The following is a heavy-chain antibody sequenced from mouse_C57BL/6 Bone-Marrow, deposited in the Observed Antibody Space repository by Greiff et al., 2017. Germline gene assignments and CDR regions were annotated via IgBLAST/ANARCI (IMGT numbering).Heavy chain of an antibody. CDR1: GYTFTSYW. CDR2: IDPSDSYP. D-gene: IGHD2-12*01. Sequence: QVQLQQPGAELVKPGASVKLSCKASGYTFTSYWMQWVKQRPGQGLEWIGEIDPSDSYPNYNQKFKGKATLTVDTSSSTAYMQLSSLTSEDSAFYYCARELLRGFAYWVQGTLVTVSA. CDR3: ARELLRGFAY. V-gene: IGHV1-50*01. J-gene: IGHJ3*01.